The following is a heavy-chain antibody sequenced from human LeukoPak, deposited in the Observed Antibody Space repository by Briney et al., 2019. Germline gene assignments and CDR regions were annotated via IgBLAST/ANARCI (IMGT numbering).Heavy chain of an antibody. J-gene: IGHJ4*02. D-gene: IGHD6-19*01. CDR2: ISAYNGNT. CDR1: GYTFTSYG. Sequence: ASVKVSCKASGYTFTSYGISWVRQAPGQGLEWMGWISAYNGNTDYAQKLQGRVTMTTDTSTSTAYMELRSLRSDDTAVYYCARDDIAVAGSHRFDYWGQGTLVTVSS. V-gene: IGHV1-18*01. CDR3: ARDDIAVAGSHRFDY.